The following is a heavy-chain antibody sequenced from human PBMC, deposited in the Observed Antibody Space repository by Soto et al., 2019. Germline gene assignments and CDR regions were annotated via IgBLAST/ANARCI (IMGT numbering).Heavy chain of an antibody. Sequence: PSETLSLTCAVYGGSFSDNSWTWIRQPPGTGLEWIGGINHSGDTNYNPSLNSRVIISVDTSKNQISLKLTSVTAADAAVYYCATFRGITTATTERYFDYWGQGILVTSPQ. D-gene: IGHD4-17*01. CDR2: INHSGDT. J-gene: IGHJ4*02. CDR3: ATFRGITTATTERYFDY. V-gene: IGHV4-34*01. CDR1: GGSFSDNS.